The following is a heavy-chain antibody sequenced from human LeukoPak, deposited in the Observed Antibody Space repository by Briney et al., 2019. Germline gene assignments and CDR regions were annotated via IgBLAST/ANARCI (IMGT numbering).Heavy chain of an antibody. CDR3: ARGVGVGATRYYFDY. CDR2: IIPIFGTA. CDR1: GGTFSSYA. V-gene: IGHV1-69*05. D-gene: IGHD1-26*01. J-gene: IGHJ4*02. Sequence: ASVKVSCKASGGTFSSYAISWVRQAPGQGLEWMGGIIPIFGTANYAQKFQGRVTITTDESTSTAYMELSSLRSEDTAVYYCARGVGVGATRYYFDYWGQGTLVTVSS.